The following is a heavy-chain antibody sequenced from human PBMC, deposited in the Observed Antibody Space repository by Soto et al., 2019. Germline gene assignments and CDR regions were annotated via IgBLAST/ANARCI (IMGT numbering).Heavy chain of an antibody. Sequence: EVQLVESGGGLVKPGGSLRLSCAASGFTFSSYSMNWVRQAPGKGLEWVSSISSSSSYIYYADSVKGRFTISRDNAKKALYLQMTTLRAEDTAVYYCVTGGAGEYWGQGTLVTVSS. CDR1: GFTFSSYS. V-gene: IGHV3-21*01. CDR2: ISSSSSYI. D-gene: IGHD3-10*01. J-gene: IGHJ4*02. CDR3: VTGGAGEY.